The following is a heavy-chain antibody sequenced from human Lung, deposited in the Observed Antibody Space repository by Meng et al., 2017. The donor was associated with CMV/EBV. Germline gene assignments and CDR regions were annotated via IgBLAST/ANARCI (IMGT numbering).Heavy chain of an antibody. D-gene: IGHD3-3*01. CDR2: INHSGST. CDR1: GGSFSGYY. CDR3: ARGISYVLRQPKALDY. J-gene: IGHJ4*02. V-gene: IGHV4-34*01. Sequence: SXTLSLXCAVYGGSFSGYYWSWSRQPPGKGLEWIGEINHSGSTNYNPSLKSRVTISVDTSKNQFSLKLSSVTAADTAVYYCARGISYVLRQPKALDYWGQGXLVTVSS.